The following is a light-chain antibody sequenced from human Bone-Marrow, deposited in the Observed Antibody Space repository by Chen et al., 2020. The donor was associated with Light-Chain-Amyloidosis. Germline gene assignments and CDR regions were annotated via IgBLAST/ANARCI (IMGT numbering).Light chain of an antibody. CDR2: DVS. V-gene: IGLV2-14*01. Sequence: QSALTQPASVSGSPGQSIPISCTGTSSDVGGYNYVSWYQQHPGKAPKLMIYDVSNRPSGVSNRFSGSKSGNTASLTISGLQAEDEADYYCSSDTSSSTHVVFGGGTKLTVL. CDR3: SSDTSSSTHVV. CDR1: SSDVGGYNY. J-gene: IGLJ2*01.